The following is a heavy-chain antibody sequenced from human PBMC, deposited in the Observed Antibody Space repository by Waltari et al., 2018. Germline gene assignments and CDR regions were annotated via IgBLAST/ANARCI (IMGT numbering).Heavy chain of an antibody. V-gene: IGHV4-39*01. D-gene: IGHD1-26*01. CDR1: GGSISSSSYY. Sequence: QLQLQESGPGLVKPSETLSLPCTVSGGSISSSSYYWGWIRQPPGKGLEWIGSIYYSGSTYYNPSLKSRVTISVDTSKNQFSLKLSSVTAADTAVYYCARHYSGSLGRKYYFDYWGQGTLVTVSS. J-gene: IGHJ4*02. CDR2: IYYSGST. CDR3: ARHYSGSLGRKYYFDY.